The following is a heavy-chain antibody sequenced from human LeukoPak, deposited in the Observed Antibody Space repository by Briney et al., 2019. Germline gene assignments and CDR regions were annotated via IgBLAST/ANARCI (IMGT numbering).Heavy chain of an antibody. CDR3: ARPSFGAWDL. Sequence: KPSETLSLTCTVSGGSISSYYWSWLRQPPGKGLEWIGYIYYSGSTNYNPSLKSRVTISVDTSKNQFSLKLSSVTAADTAVYYCARPSFGAWDLWGQGTLVTVSS. D-gene: IGHD1-26*01. CDR2: IYYSGST. CDR1: GGSISSYY. V-gene: IGHV4-59*01. J-gene: IGHJ4*02.